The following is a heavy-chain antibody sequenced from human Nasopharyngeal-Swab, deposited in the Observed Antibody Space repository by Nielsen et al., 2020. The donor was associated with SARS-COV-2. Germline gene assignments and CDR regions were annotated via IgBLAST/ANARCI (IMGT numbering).Heavy chain of an antibody. D-gene: IGHD5-18*01. CDR2: IYYSGST. V-gene: IGHV4-59*01. J-gene: IGHJ4*02. Sequence: SETLSLTCTVSGGSISSYYWSWIRQPPGKGLEWIGYIYYSGSTNYNPSLTSRVTISVDTSKNQFSMKLSSVTAADTAVYYCARVGGYSYGYGTYYWGQGTLVIVSS. CDR3: ARVGGYSYGYGTYY. CDR1: GGSISSYY.